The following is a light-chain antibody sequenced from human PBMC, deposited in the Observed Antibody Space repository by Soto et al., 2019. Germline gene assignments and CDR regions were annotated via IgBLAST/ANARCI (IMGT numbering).Light chain of an antibody. CDR1: QSVSGSY. Sequence: EIVMTQSPATLYVSPGQRATLSCSASQSVSGSYLAWYQQKPGQAPRLLIYGAYSRATGIPDRFSGGGSGTDFTLTISRLEPEDFAVYYCQQFSSYPLTFGGGTKGDIK. V-gene: IGKV3-20*01. CDR3: QQFSSYPLT. CDR2: GAY. J-gene: IGKJ4*01.